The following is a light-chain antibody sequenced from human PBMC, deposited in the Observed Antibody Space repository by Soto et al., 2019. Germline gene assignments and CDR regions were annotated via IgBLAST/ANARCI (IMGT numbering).Light chain of an antibody. CDR1: SSKIGPTYD. V-gene: IGLV1-40*01. CDR2: ANT. CDR3: QSYDSSLSGYV. Sequence: QSVLTQPPSVSGAPGQRVTISCTGSSSKIGPTYDVHWYQQLPGTAPKLLIYANTNRPSGVPDRFSGSKSGTSASLAITGLQSEDEADYFCQSYDSSLSGYVFVTGTKVTVL. J-gene: IGLJ1*01.